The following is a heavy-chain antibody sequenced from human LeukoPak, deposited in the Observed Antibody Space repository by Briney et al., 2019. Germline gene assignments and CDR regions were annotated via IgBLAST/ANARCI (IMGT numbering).Heavy chain of an antibody. D-gene: IGHD3-22*01. Sequence: ASVKVSCKASGGTFSNYAISWVRQAPGQGLEWMGGIIPIFGTANYAQKFQGRVTITADESTSTAYMELSSLRSEDTAVYYCARARDWIVGDQNWFDPWGQGTLVTVSS. J-gene: IGHJ5*02. CDR2: IIPIFGTA. V-gene: IGHV1-69*13. CDR3: ARARDWIVGDQNWFDP. CDR1: GGTFSNYA.